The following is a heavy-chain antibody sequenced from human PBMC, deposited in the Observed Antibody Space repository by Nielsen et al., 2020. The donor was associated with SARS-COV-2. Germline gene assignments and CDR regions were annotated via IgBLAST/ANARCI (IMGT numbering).Heavy chain of an antibody. J-gene: IGHJ5*02. Sequence: ASVKVSCKASGYTFTSYAMHWVRQAPGQRLEWMGWINTGNGNTKYSQKFQGRVTFTTDTSAATAFMELTSLKSEDTAVYFCVIVTAALAFDPWGQGSLVTVSS. V-gene: IGHV1-3*04. CDR1: GYTFTSYA. CDR2: INTGNGNT. CDR3: VIVTAALAFDP. D-gene: IGHD3-16*02.